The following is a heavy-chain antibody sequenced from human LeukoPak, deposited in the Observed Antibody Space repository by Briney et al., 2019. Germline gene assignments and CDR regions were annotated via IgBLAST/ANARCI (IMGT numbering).Heavy chain of an antibody. J-gene: IGHJ6*02. V-gene: IGHV4-39*07. D-gene: IGHD3-10*01. CDR2: IYYSGST. Sequence: SETLSLTCTVSGGSISSSSYYWGWIRQPPGKGLEWIGSIYYSGSTYYNPSLKSRVTISVDTSKNQFSLKLSSVTAADTAVYYCARLRRVRGAHNPYYYYGMDVWGQGTTVTVSS. CDR1: GGSISSSSYY. CDR3: ARLRRVRGAHNPYYYYGMDV.